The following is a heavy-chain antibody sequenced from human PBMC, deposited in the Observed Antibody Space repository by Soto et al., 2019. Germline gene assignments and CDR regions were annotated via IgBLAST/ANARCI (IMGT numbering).Heavy chain of an antibody. CDR1: GYTFTSYG. J-gene: IGHJ6*03. D-gene: IGHD2-15*01. CDR2: ISAYNGNT. CDR3: ARRKHDGYCSGGSCYYYYYMDV. V-gene: IGHV1-18*01. Sequence: ASVKVSCKASGYTFTSYGISWVRQAPGQGLEWMGWISAYNGNTNYAQKLQGKVTMTTDTSTSTAYKEMRNLRSDDTAVYYCARRKHDGYCSGGSCYYYYYMDVWGKGTTVTVSS.